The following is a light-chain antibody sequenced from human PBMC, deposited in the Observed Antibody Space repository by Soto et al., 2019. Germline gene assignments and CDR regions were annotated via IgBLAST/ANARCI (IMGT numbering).Light chain of an antibody. CDR2: DAS. V-gene: IGKV1-5*01. CDR3: QQYNSYST. Sequence: DIPMTQSPSSLSASVGDRVTITCRASQSISNWLAWYQQKPGKAPKLLIYDASTLESGVPSRFSGGGFGTDFTLTISSLQPDDFATYYCQQYNSYSTFGQGTKVEMK. CDR1: QSISNW. J-gene: IGKJ1*01.